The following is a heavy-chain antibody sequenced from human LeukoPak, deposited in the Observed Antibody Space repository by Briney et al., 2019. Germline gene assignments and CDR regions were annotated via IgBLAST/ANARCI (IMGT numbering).Heavy chain of an antibody. Sequence: SETLSLTCTVSGVSISSYYWSWIRQPAGKGLEWIGRIHTSGSTNYNPSLKSRVTMSADTSKNQFSLKLRSVTAADTAVYYCARDTYYYGSGSYYFDYWGQGTLVTVSS. CDR2: IHTSGST. D-gene: IGHD3-10*01. V-gene: IGHV4-4*07. CDR1: GVSISSYY. CDR3: ARDTYYYGSGSYYFDY. J-gene: IGHJ4*02.